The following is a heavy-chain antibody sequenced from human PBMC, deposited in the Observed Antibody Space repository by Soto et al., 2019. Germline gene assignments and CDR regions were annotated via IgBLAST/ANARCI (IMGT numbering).Heavy chain of an antibody. J-gene: IGHJ2*01. V-gene: IGHV1-69*01. CDR2: IIPIFGTA. CDR3: ARDRDSSGWAESWYFEL. CDR1: GGTFSSYA. D-gene: IGHD6-19*01. Sequence: QVQLVQSGAEVKKPGSSVKVSCKASGGTFSSYAISWVRQAPGQGLEWMGGIIPIFGTANYAQKFQGRVTITADESTSTAYMELSSLSSEDTAVYYCARDRDSSGWAESWYFELWGRGTLVTVSS.